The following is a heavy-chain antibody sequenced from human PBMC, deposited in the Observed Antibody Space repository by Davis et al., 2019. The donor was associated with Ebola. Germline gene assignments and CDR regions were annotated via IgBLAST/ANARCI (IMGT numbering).Heavy chain of an antibody. D-gene: IGHD1-26*01. J-gene: IGHJ6*02. V-gene: IGHV1-8*01. CDR1: GYTFTSYD. CDR2: MNPNSGNT. CDR3: ARGGWAANLLWGPLDWSGMDV. Sequence: ASVKVSCKASGYTFTSYDINWVRQATGQGLEWMGWMNPNSGNTGYAQKFQGRVTMTRNTSISTAYMELSSLRSEDTAVYYCARGGWAANLLWGPLDWSGMDVWGQGTTVTVSS.